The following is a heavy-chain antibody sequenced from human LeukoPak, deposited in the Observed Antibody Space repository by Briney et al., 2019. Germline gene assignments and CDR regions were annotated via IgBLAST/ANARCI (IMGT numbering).Heavy chain of an antibody. Sequence: ASVKVSCKASGYTFTSYGISWVRQAPGQGLEWMGWISAYNGNTNYAQKLQGRVTMTTDTSTSTAYMELRSLRSDDTAVYYCARETEGKLSYAFDIWGQGTMVTVSS. V-gene: IGHV1-18*01. CDR3: ARETEGKLSYAFDI. CDR1: GYTFTSYG. CDR2: ISAYNGNT. D-gene: IGHD5-18*01. J-gene: IGHJ3*02.